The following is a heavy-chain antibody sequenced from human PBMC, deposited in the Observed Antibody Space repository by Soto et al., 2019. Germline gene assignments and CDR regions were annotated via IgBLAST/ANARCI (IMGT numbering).Heavy chain of an antibody. J-gene: IGHJ5*02. CDR1: GFTFSTDW. Sequence: EVQLVESGGGLVQPGGSLRLSCAASGFTFSTDWMHWIRQVPGKGLEWVSRINSDASHTYYADSVKGRFTISRDNAKNTLHLEMNSLRAEDTAVYYCVRDGHSITTSCHGNWFDPWGQRTLVTVSS. CDR3: VRDGHSITTSCHGNWFDP. CDR2: INSDASHT. V-gene: IGHV3-74*01. D-gene: IGHD2-2*01.